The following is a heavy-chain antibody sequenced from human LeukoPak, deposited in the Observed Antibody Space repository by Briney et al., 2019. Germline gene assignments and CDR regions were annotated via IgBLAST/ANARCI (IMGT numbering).Heavy chain of an antibody. CDR3: AREDLHPEIAAADQFDA. CDR1: GGSISSNSYY. CDR2: IYYSGSA. Sequence: SETLSLTCAVSGGSISSNSYYWGWIRQPPGKGLEWIGSIYYSGSAYYNPSLKSRVTISVDTSKNQFSLKLSSVTAADTAVYYCAREDLHPEIAAADQFDAWGQGTLVTVSS. J-gene: IGHJ4*02. V-gene: IGHV4-39*02. D-gene: IGHD6-13*01.